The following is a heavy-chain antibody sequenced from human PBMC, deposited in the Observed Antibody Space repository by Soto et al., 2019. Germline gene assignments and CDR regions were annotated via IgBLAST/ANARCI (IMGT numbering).Heavy chain of an antibody. CDR2: INPNSGGT. CDR3: AREKRDGGSSWYFDY. J-gene: IGHJ4*02. V-gene: IGHV1-2*02. D-gene: IGHD6-13*01. CDR1: GYTFTGYY. Sequence: QVQLVQSGAEVKKPGASVKVSCKASGYTFTGYYMHWVRQAPGQGLEWMGWINPNSGGTNYAQKFQGRVTITRDTSISTAYMELSRLRSDDTAVYYCAREKRDGGSSWYFDYWGQGTLVTVSS.